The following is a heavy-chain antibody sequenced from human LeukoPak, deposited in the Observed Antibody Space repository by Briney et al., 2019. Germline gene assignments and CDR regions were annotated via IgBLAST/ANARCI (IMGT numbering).Heavy chain of an antibody. D-gene: IGHD6-19*01. Sequence: SETLSLTCTVSGGSISSYYWSWIRQPAGKGLGWIGRIYISGSGSTNYNPSLKSRVTMSVDTSKNQFSLKLSSVTAADTAVYYCARDKRVAVAGTYIYYYYMDVWGNGTTVTISS. J-gene: IGHJ6*03. CDR1: GGSISSYY. CDR2: IYISGSGST. V-gene: IGHV4-4*07. CDR3: ARDKRVAVAGTYIYYYYMDV.